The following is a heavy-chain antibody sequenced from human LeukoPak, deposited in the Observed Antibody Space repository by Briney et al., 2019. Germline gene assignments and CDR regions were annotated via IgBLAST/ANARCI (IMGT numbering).Heavy chain of an antibody. J-gene: IGHJ4*02. CDR2: ISGRGGST. V-gene: IGHV3-23*01. D-gene: IGHD4-17*01. CDR1: GFTFSSYA. CDR3: ENDWGDYGDWFY. Sequence: GGSLRLSCAASGFTFSSYAMSCVRQAPGKGLEGVSAISGRGGSTYYADSVKGRFTSSRDNAKNTLYLQMNSLRAEDTAVYYCENDWGDYGDWFYWGQGTLDTVSS.